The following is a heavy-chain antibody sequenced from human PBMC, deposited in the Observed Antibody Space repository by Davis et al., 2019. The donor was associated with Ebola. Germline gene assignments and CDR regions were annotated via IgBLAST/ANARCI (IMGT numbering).Heavy chain of an antibody. J-gene: IGHJ4*02. Sequence: ETLSLTCAVSGGSISSGGYSWSWVRQAPGKGLEWVSAISGSGGSTYYADSVKGRFTISRDNSKNTLYLQMNSPRAEDTAVYYCAKDRDIVLVVYVAFDYWGQGTLVTVSS. CDR3: AKDRDIVLVVYVAFDY. CDR2: ISGSGGST. V-gene: IGHV3-23*01. CDR1: GGSISSGGYS. D-gene: IGHD2-8*02.